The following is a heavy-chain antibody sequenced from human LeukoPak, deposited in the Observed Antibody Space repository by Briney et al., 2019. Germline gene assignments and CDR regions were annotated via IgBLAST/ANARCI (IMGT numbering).Heavy chain of an antibody. J-gene: IGHJ4*02. CDR2: ISGGGGST. CDR3: AKGGKWDVTPFDY. CDR1: GFTFSSYA. Sequence: PGGSLRLSCAASGFTFSSYAMSWVRQAPGKRLEWVSAISGGGGSTYYADSVKGRFTISRDNSKNTLYLQVNSLRAEDTAVYYCAKGGKWDVTPFDYWGQGTLVTVSS. V-gene: IGHV3-23*01. D-gene: IGHD1-26*01.